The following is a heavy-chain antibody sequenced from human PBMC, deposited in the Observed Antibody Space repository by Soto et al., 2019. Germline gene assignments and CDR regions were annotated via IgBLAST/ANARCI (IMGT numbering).Heavy chain of an antibody. CDR1: GGSISTSVYY. V-gene: IGHV4-39*01. J-gene: IGHJ5*02. CDR2: IYYSGST. CDR3: ARHLSSSGLNWFDP. Sequence: SETLSLTCTVSGGSISTSVYYWGWIRQPPGKGLEWIGSIYYSGSTYYNPSLKSRVTISIDTSKNQFSLKLSSVSAADTAAYFCARHLSSSGLNWFDPWGQGTLVTVSS. D-gene: IGHD3-22*01.